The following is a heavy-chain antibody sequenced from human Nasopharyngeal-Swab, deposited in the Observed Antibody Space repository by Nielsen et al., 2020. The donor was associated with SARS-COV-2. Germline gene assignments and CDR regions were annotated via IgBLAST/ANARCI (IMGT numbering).Heavy chain of an antibody. J-gene: IGHJ4*02. Sequence: GESLKISCAASGFTFSSYAMSWVRQAPGKGLEWVSAISGSGGGTYYADSVKGRFTISRDNSKNTLYLQMNSLRAEDTAVYYCAKFKLLWDWNYVPYFDYWGQGTLVTVSS. D-gene: IGHD1-7*01. CDR3: AKFKLLWDWNYVPYFDY. V-gene: IGHV3-23*01. CDR1: GFTFSSYA. CDR2: ISGSGGGT.